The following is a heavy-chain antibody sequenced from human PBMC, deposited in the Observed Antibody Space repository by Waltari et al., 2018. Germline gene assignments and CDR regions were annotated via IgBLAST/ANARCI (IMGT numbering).Heavy chain of an antibody. V-gene: IGHV4-39*02. Sequence: QLRLRESGPGLVKPSETLSLTCTVSGVSVTSSFHYWGWVRQPPGKGLEWIGTLFHNGSHHYEPSLRRRVTIAVDTSDNHFSLRPTSVTASDTATYYCAGGSGDDAFDIWGHGTLVVVSS. CDR1: GVSVTSSFHY. J-gene: IGHJ3*02. D-gene: IGHD3-10*01. CDR3: AGGSGDDAFDI. CDR2: LFHNGSH.